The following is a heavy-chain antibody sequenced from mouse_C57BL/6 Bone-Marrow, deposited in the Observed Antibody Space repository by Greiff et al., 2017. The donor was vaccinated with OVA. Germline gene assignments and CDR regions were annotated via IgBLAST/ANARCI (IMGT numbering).Heavy chain of an antibody. J-gene: IGHJ3*01. D-gene: IGHD2-5*01. Sequence: EVKLMESGGGLVQPGGSLKLSCAASGFTFSDYYMYWVRQTPEKRLEWVAYISNGGGSTYYPDTVKGRFTIARDNAKNTLYLQMSRLKSEDTAMYYCARYSNSYWGQGTLVTVSA. CDR1: GFTFSDYY. V-gene: IGHV5-12*01. CDR3: ARYSNSY. CDR2: ISNGGGST.